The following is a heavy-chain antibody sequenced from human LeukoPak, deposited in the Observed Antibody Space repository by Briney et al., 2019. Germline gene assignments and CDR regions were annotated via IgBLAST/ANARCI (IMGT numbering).Heavy chain of an antibody. V-gene: IGHV4-39*01. Sequence: SETLSLTCGVSGASISGGTYYWGWIRQPPGKGLEWIGSIYYTGSTYDNPPLKSRVTISVDTSKNQFSLKLSSVTAADTAVYYCARRGGSGRAFDYWGQGTLVTVSS. CDR1: GASISGGTYY. CDR3: ARRGGSGRAFDY. CDR2: IYYTGST. J-gene: IGHJ4*02. D-gene: IGHD1-26*01.